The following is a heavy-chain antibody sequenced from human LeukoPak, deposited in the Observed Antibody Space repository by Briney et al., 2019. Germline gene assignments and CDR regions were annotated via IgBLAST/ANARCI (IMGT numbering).Heavy chain of an antibody. CDR1: GFPLSSYS. CDR3: VRVKGSCFDY. Sequence: SGGSLRLSCAASGFPLSSYSINWVRQAPGKGLEWVSYISSSGSAIYYVASVKGRFTVSRDNAKNSLFLQMNSPRAEDTAVYYCVRVKGSCFDYWGQGALVTVSS. V-gene: IGHV3-48*01. J-gene: IGHJ4*02. D-gene: IGHD2-15*01. CDR2: ISSSGSAI.